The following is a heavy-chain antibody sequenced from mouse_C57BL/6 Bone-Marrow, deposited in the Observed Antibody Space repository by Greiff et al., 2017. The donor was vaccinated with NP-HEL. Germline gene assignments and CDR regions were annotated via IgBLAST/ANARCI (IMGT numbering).Heavy chain of an antibody. CDR3: AIPYYYGSSYFDY. CDR1: GFTFSDYG. D-gene: IGHD1-1*01. V-gene: IGHV5-17*01. CDR2: ISSGSSTI. J-gene: IGHJ2*01. Sequence: EVKLMESGGGLVKPGGSLKLSCAASGFTFSDYGMHWVRQAPEKGLEWVAYISSGSSTIYYADTVKGRFTISRDNAKNTLFLQMTSLRSEDTAMYYCAIPYYYGSSYFDYWGQGTTLTVSS.